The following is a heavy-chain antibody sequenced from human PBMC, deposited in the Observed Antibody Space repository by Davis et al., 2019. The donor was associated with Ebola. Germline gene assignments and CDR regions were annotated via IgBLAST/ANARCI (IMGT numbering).Heavy chain of an antibody. CDR2: IYTSGST. J-gene: IGHJ4*02. V-gene: IGHV4-4*07. CDR1: GGSISSYY. CDR3: ARVYNTNIVVVPGEDRYYFDY. D-gene: IGHD2-2*01. Sequence: PSETLSLTSTVSGGSISSYYWSWIRQPAGKGLEWIGRIYTSGSTNYNPSLKSRVTMSVDTSKNQFSLKLSSVTAADTAVYYCARVYNTNIVVVPGEDRYYFDYWGQGTLVTVSS.